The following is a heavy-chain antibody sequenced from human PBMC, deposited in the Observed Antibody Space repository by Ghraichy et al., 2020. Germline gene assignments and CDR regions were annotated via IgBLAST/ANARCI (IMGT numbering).Heavy chain of an antibody. V-gene: IGHV3-21*01. Sequence: GVLRLSCAASGFTFNTYNMNWVRQAPGKGLEWVSFISSSSSYIYYADSVKGRFTISRDNAKNSLYLQMNSLRAEDTAIYYCARAQSGYSSGSLDYWGQGTLVTVSS. J-gene: IGHJ4*02. CDR3: ARAQSGYSSGSLDY. CDR2: ISSSSSYI. D-gene: IGHD6-19*01. CDR1: GFTFNTYN.